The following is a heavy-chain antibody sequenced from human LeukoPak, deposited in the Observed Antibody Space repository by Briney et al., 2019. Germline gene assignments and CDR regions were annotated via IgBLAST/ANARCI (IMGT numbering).Heavy chain of an antibody. V-gene: IGHV6-1*01. CDR1: EDSISSNSAA. CDR3: ARGYYDSSGYYYSYNWFDP. Sequence: SQTLSLTCAISEDSISSNSAAWNWIRQSPSRGLEWLGRTYYRSKWYNDYAVSVKSRITINPDTSKNQFSLQLNSVTPEDTAVYYCARGYYDSSGYYYSYNWFDPWGQGTLVTVSS. D-gene: IGHD3-22*01. CDR2: TYYRSKWYN. J-gene: IGHJ5*02.